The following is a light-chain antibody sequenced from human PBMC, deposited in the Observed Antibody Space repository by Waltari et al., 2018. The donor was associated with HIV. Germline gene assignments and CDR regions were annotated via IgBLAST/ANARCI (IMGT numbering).Light chain of an antibody. CDR1: TPNLGSYY. CDR2: RNT. V-gene: IGLV1-47*01. J-gene: IGLJ2*01. CDR3: AAWDDSLSVV. Sequence: QSVLTQPPSASGTPGQRVTISCSGSTPNLGSYYVYWYQQLPGPAPKLLIYRNTQRPSGVPDRFSGSKSGTSASLAISGLRSEDEADYYCAAWDDSLSVVFGGGTKLTVL.